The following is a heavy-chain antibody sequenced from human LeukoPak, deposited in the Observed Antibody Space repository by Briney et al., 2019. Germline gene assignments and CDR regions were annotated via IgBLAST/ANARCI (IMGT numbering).Heavy chain of an antibody. Sequence: PSETLSLTCTVSGGSLRSSYYYWGWLRQPPGKGLVWMGSIYDSGTTYYNPSLNSRVTISVDTSKNHFSLKLNSVTAADTAVYYCARHYGPWGQGTLVTVSS. D-gene: IGHD3-10*01. CDR3: ARHYGP. CDR1: GGSLRSSYYY. CDR2: IYDSGTT. J-gene: IGHJ5*02. V-gene: IGHV4-39*01.